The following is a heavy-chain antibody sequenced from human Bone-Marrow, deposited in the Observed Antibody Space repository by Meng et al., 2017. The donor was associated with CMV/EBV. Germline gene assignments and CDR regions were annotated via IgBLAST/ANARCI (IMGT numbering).Heavy chain of an antibody. Sequence: SETLSLTCTVSGGSISSSSYYWGWIRQPPGKGLEWIGSIYYSGSTYYNPFLRSRVTMSLDTSKNQFSLELSSVTAADTALYYCARISSSSRPNFEYWGQGTLVTVSS. V-gene: IGHV4-39*07. D-gene: IGHD6-6*01. J-gene: IGHJ4*02. CDR3: ARISSSSRPNFEY. CDR2: IYYSGST. CDR1: GGSISSSSYY.